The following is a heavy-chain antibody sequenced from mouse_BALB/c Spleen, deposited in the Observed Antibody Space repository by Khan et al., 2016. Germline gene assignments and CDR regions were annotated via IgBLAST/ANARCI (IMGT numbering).Heavy chain of an antibody. D-gene: IGHD1-1*01. CDR3: ARFYYGGSYWYFDV. V-gene: IGHV1-63*02. CDR2: IYPGGGYT. Sequence: QVQLQQSGAELVRPGTSVKISCKASGYTFTNYWLGWVKQRPGHGLEWIGDIYPGGGYTNYNEKFKGKATLTADTSSSTAYMQLSSLTSEDSAVYFCARFYYGGSYWYFDVWGAGTTVTVSS. J-gene: IGHJ1*01. CDR1: GYTFTNYW.